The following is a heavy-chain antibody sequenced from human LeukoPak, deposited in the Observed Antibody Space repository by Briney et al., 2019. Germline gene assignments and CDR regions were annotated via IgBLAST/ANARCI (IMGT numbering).Heavy chain of an antibody. D-gene: IGHD5-24*01. CDR3: ASMIRDGYNGDYFDY. J-gene: IGHJ4*02. V-gene: IGHV4-39*07. Sequence: SETLSLTCTVSGGSISSSSYYWGWIRQPPGKGLEWIGYIYYSGSTYYNPSLKSRVTISVDTSKNQFSLKLSSVTAADTAVYYCASMIRDGYNGDYFDYWGQGTLVTVSS. CDR2: IYYSGST. CDR1: GGSISSSSYY.